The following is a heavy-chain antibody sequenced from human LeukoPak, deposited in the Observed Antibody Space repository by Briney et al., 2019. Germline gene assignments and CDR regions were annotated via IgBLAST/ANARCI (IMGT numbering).Heavy chain of an antibody. D-gene: IGHD3-22*01. CDR2: ISAYNGNT. J-gene: IGHJ4*02. CDR3: ARVAPNAYDSSGYGLDY. Sequence: ASVKVSCKASGYTFTSYGISWVRQAPEQGLEWMGWISAYNGNTNYAQKLQGRVTMTTDTSTSTAYMELRSLRSDDTAVYYCARVAPNAYDSSGYGLDYWGQGTLVTVSS. CDR1: GYTFTSYG. V-gene: IGHV1-18*01.